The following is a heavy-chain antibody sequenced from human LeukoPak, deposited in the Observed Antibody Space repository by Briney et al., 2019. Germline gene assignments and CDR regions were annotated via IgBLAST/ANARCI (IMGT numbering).Heavy chain of an antibody. CDR3: ARDTYGDYPLDY. Sequence: ASVKVSCKASVYTFTGYYMHWVRQAPGQGLEWMGWVNPNSGGTNYAQKFQGRVTMTTDTSISTAYMELSRLRSDDTAVYYCARDTYGDYPLDYWGQGTLVTVSS. V-gene: IGHV1-2*02. CDR1: VYTFTGYY. D-gene: IGHD4-17*01. CDR2: VNPNSGGT. J-gene: IGHJ4*02.